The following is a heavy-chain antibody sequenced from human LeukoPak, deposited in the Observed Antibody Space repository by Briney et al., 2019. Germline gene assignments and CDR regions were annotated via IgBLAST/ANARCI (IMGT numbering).Heavy chain of an antibody. D-gene: IGHD3-16*01. V-gene: IGHV4-31*03. CDR2: IYYSGST. CDR1: GGSISSGGYY. Sequence: TSETLSLTCTVSGGSISSGGYYWSWIRQHPGKGLEWIGYIYYSGSTYYNPSLKSRVTISVDTSKNQFSLKLSSVTAADTAVYYCARGETDYPFDYWGQGTLVTVSS. J-gene: IGHJ4*02. CDR3: ARGETDYPFDY.